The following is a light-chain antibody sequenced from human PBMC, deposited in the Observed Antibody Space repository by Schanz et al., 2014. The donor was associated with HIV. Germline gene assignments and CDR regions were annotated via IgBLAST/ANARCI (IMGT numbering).Light chain of an antibody. CDR1: SSNIDNNY. Sequence: QSVLTQPPSVSAATGQKVTISCSGSSSNIDNNYVSWFQQHPGAAPKLVIYDNDKRPSGIPDRFSGSKSGTSATLAITGLQAGDEADYYCGTWENTLTGEIFGGGTKLTVL. CDR3: GTWENTLTGEI. V-gene: IGLV1-51*01. J-gene: IGLJ2*01. CDR2: DND.